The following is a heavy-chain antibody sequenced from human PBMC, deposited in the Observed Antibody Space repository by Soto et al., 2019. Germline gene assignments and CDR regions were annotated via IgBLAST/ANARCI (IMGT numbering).Heavy chain of an antibody. J-gene: IGHJ4*02. Sequence: QVQLVESGGGVVQPGRSLRLSCAASGFTFSSYGMHWVRQAPGKGLEWVAVISYDGSNKYYADSVKGRFTISRDNSKNTLYLQMNSRRAEDTAVYYGAGNESRGFPDYWGQGTLVTVSS. V-gene: IGHV3-30*03. CDR1: GFTFSSYG. CDR3: AGNESRGFPDY. D-gene: IGHD3-22*01. CDR2: ISYDGSNK.